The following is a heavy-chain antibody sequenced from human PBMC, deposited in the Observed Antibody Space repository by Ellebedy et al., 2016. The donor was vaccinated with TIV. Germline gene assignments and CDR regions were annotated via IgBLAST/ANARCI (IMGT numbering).Heavy chain of an antibody. Sequence: GESLKISCAASGFTVSSNYMSWVRQAPGKGLEWVSAISGSGGSTYYADSVKGRFTISRDNSKNTLYLQMNSLRAEDTAVYYCASSITGTTVSGNNWGQGTLVTVSS. J-gene: IGHJ4*02. CDR2: ISGSGGST. CDR3: ASSITGTTVSGNN. CDR1: GFTVSSNY. V-gene: IGHV3-23*01. D-gene: IGHD1-7*01.